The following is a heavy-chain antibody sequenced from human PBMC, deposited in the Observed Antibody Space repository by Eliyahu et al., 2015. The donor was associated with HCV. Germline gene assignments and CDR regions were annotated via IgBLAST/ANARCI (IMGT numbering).Heavy chain of an antibody. Sequence: QVQLVQSGAEXKKPGASVKVSCKAXGYXFTTYXLHWXRRAPGQGLEWMGIIXPSTGRTDYTQNFQGRLTLTRDTSTSTVYMEVRSLRPEDTAIYYCARGFSSTKFDYWGQGTLVTVSS. J-gene: IGHJ4*02. CDR3: ARGFSSTKFDY. D-gene: IGHD6-6*01. CDR1: GYXFTTYX. CDR2: IXPSTGRT. V-gene: IGHV1-46*01.